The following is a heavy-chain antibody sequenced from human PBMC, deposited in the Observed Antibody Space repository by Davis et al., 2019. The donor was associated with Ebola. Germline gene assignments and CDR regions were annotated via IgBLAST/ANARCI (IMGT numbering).Heavy chain of an antibody. Sequence: SETLSLTCTVSGGSISTHYWSWIRQPAGKGLEWIGHIYTSGSTNYNPSLKSRVTISVDTSKNQFSLKLSSVTAADTAVYYCARVCGGDCYFFDYWGQGTLVTVSS. CDR1: GGSISTHY. J-gene: IGHJ4*02. CDR3: ARVCGGDCYFFDY. V-gene: IGHV4-4*07. D-gene: IGHD2-21*01. CDR2: IYTSGST.